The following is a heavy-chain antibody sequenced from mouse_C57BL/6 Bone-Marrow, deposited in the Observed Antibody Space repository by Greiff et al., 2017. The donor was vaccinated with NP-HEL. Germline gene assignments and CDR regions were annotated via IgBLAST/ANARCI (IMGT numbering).Heavy chain of an antibody. CDR2: IYPGDGDT. CDR1: GYAFSSYW. J-gene: IGHJ2*01. CDR3: ARGWIYLFDY. Sequence: VQGVESGAELVKPGASVKISCKASGYAFSSYWMNWVKQRPGKGLEWIGQIYPGDGDTNYNGKFKGKATLTADKSSSTAYMQLSSLTSEDSAVYFCARGWIYLFDYWGQGTTLTVSS. V-gene: IGHV1-80*01. D-gene: IGHD5-5*01.